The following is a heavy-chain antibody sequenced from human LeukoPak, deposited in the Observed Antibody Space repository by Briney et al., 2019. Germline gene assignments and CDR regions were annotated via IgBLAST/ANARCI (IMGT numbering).Heavy chain of an antibody. D-gene: IGHD3-16*01. CDR1: GFTFRSYA. CDR3: AKALGERKVVSSYAFDI. CDR2: ISGSGGST. J-gene: IGHJ3*02. V-gene: IGHV3-23*01. Sequence: GGSLRLSCAASGFTFRSYAMSWVRQAPGKGLEWVSAISGSGGSTYYADSVKGRFTISRDNSKNPLYLQMNSRRGEDTAVYYCAKALGERKVVSSYAFDIWGQGTMVTVSS.